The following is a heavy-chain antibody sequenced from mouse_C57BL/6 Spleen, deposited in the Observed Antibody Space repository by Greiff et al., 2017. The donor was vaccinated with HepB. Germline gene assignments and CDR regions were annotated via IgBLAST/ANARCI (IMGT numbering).Heavy chain of an antibody. CDR2: IDPSDSYT. CDR3: ASRSGVYAMDY. V-gene: IGHV1-50*01. CDR1: GYTFTSYW. Sequence: VQLQQPGAELVKPGASVTLSCKASGYTFTSYWMQWVKQRPGQGLEWIGEIDPSDSYTNYNQKFKGKATLTVDTSSSTAYMQRSSLTSEDSAVYYGASRSGVYAMDYWGQGTSVTVSS. D-gene: IGHD3-2*02. J-gene: IGHJ4*01.